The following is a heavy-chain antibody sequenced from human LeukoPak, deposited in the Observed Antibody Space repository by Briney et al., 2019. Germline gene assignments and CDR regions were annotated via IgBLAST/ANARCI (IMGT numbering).Heavy chain of an antibody. CDR3: ATPYTSGWSLYFDN. J-gene: IGHJ4*02. V-gene: IGHV3-30-3*01. D-gene: IGHD6-19*01. Sequence: SCKASGYTFTSYYMHWVRQAPDKGLEWVAVISHDGGNKYYADSVKGRFTISRDNSKNTLYLQMNGLRAEETAMYYCATPYTSGWSLYFDNWGQGTLVTVSS. CDR2: ISHDGGNK. CDR1: GYTFTSYY.